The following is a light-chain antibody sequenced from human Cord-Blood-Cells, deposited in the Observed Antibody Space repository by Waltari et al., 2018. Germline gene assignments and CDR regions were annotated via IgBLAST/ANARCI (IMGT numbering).Light chain of an antibody. J-gene: IGLJ1*01. V-gene: IGLV2-14*01. CDR2: DVS. CDR3: SSYTSSSTLDV. CDR1: SRDVECYNY. Sequence: QSALTQPASVSGSPGQTITISCTGTSRDVECYNYVSGYQQHPGKAPNLMIYDVSNRPSGVSKRFSGSKSGNTASLTISGLQAEDEADYDCSSYTSSSTLDVFGTGTKVTVL.